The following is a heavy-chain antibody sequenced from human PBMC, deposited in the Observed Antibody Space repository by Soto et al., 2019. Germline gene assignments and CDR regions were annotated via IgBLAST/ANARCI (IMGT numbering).Heavy chain of an antibody. D-gene: IGHD6-13*01. J-gene: IGHJ3*02. V-gene: IGHV1-18*01. CDR3: ARSLWKQLDPDDAFDI. CDR1: GYTFTSYG. CDR2: ISAYNGNT. Sequence: QVQLVQSGAEVKKPGASVKVSCKASGYTFTSYGISWVRQAPGQGLEWMGWISAYNGNTNYAQKLQGRVTMTTNTSTSTAYMELRSLRSDDTAVYYCARSLWKQLDPDDAFDIWGQGTMVTVSS.